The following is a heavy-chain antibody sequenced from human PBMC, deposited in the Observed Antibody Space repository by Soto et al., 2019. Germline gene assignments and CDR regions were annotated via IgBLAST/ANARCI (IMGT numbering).Heavy chain of an antibody. CDR1: GYTFTSYA. CDR2: INAGNGNT. Sequence: QVQLVQSGAEVKKPGASVKVSCKASGYTFTSYAMHWVRQAPGQRLEWMGWINAGNGNTKYSQKFQGRVTITRDTPASTAYMELSSLRSEDTAVYYCARDPAYSSGWYGWFDPWGQGTLVTVSS. J-gene: IGHJ5*02. CDR3: ARDPAYSSGWYGWFDP. V-gene: IGHV1-3*01. D-gene: IGHD6-19*01.